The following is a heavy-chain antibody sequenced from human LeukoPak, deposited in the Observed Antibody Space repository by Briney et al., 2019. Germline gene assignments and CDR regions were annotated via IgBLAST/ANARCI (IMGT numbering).Heavy chain of an antibody. CDR3: ARQPIAVAGYYFDY. Sequence: SETLSLTCTVSGGSISSSSYYWGWIRQPPGKGLEWIGSIYYSGSTYYNPSLKSGVTISVVTSKNQFSLKLSSVTAADTAVYYCARQPIAVAGYYFDYWGQGTLVTVSS. CDR2: IYYSGST. D-gene: IGHD6-19*01. J-gene: IGHJ4*02. CDR1: GGSISSSSYY. V-gene: IGHV4-39*01.